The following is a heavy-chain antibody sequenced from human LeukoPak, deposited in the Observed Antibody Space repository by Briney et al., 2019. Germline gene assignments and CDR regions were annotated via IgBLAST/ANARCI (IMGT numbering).Heavy chain of an antibody. CDR3: AGDGGVLWFGELEFDP. J-gene: IGHJ5*02. D-gene: IGHD3-10*01. Sequence: PGGSLRLSCAASGFTFSRYSMNWVRQAPGKGLEWVSYISSSSSTIYYADSVKGRFTISRDNAKNSLYLQMNSLRAEDTAVYYCAGDGGVLWFGELEFDPWGQGTLVTVSS. V-gene: IGHV3-48*04. CDR2: ISSSSSTI. CDR1: GFTFSRYS.